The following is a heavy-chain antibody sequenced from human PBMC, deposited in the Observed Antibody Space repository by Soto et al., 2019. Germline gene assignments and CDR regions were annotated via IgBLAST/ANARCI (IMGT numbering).Heavy chain of an antibody. Sequence: QVQVVQSGAEVKKPGSSVKISCKASGRIFSSFPTSWVRQVPGQGLEWVGGVISASGSVTYAPKFQGRVTITAVNSAGIGYMGLTSLTSEVTAIYYCARVGSRDAYNYVLDHWGPGTMVTVSS. CDR3: ARVGSRDAYNYVLDH. CDR1: GRIFSSFP. J-gene: IGHJ1*01. CDR2: VISASGSV. D-gene: IGHD5-18*01. V-gene: IGHV1-69*06.